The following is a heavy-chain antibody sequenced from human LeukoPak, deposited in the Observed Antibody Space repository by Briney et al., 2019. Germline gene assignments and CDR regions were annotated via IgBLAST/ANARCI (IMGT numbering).Heavy chain of an antibody. D-gene: IGHD2-2*01. J-gene: IGHJ3*02. CDR3: ASSMDCSSTSCSELDAFDI. CDR1: GGSISSGDYY. CDR2: IYYSGST. V-gene: IGHV4-30-4*01. Sequence: PSQTLSLTCTVSGGSISSGDYYWSWIHQPPGKGLEWIGYIYYSGSTYYNPSLKSRVTISVDTSKNQFSLKLSSVTAADTAVYYCASSMDCSSTSCSELDAFDIWGQGTMVTVSS.